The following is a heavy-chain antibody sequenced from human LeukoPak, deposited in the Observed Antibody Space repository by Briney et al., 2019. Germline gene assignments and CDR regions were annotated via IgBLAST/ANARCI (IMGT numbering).Heavy chain of an antibody. Sequence: ASVKVSCKASGYTFTGYYMHWVRQAPGQGLEWMGWINPNSGGTNYAQKFQGRVTMTRDTSISTAYMELSRLRSDDTAVYYCARVAAYYYDSSGHFDYWGQGTLVTVSS. CDR2: INPNSGGT. V-gene: IGHV1-2*02. CDR3: ARVAAYYYDSSGHFDY. J-gene: IGHJ4*02. CDR1: GYTFTGYY. D-gene: IGHD3-22*01.